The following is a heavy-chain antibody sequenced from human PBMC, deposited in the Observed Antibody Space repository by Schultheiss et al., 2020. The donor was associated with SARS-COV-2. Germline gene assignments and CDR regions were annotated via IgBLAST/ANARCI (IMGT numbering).Heavy chain of an antibody. CDR3: ARMPNDFWSGYYNY. V-gene: IGHV1-2*02. D-gene: IGHD3-3*01. Sequence: ASVKVSCKASGYTFTGYYMHWVRQAPGQGLEWMGWINPNSGGTNYAQKFQGRVTMTRDTSISTAYMELSRLRSDDTAVYYCARMPNDFWSGYYNYWGQGTLVTVSS. CDR2: INPNSGGT. J-gene: IGHJ4*02. CDR1: GYTFTGYY.